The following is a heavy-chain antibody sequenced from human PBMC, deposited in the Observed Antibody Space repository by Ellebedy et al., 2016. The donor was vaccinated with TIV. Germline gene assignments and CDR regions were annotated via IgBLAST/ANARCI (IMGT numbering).Heavy chain of an antibody. CDR3: ARDPGGTTAYYYYYYYMDV. V-gene: IGHV3-21*01. CDR1: GFTFSSYS. Sequence: GGSLRLXXAASGFTFSSYSMNWVRQAPGKGLEWVSSISSSSSYIYYADSVKGRFTISRDNAKNSLYLQMNSLRAEDTAVYYCARDPGGTTAYYYYYYYMDVWGKGTTVTVSS. CDR2: ISSSSSYI. J-gene: IGHJ6*03. D-gene: IGHD4-11*01.